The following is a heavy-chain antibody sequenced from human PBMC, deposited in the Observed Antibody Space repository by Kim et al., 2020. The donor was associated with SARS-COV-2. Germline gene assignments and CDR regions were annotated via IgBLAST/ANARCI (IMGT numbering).Heavy chain of an antibody. V-gene: IGHV3-49*03. D-gene: IGHD1-26*01. J-gene: IGHJ3*02. Sequence: GGSLRLSCTASGFTLGDYPMSWIRQTPGKGLEFVAYIRSNTYAGTTEYAASVTGRFIISGDDSKNVAYLQMNSLISDDTAVYFCSRAVRQVGDAFDIWG. CDR2: IRSNTYAGTT. CDR1: GFTLGDYP. CDR3: SRAVRQVGDAFDI.